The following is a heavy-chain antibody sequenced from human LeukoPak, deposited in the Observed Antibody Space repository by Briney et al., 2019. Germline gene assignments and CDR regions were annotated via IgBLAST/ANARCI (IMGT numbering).Heavy chain of an antibody. V-gene: IGHV3-48*01. Sequence: TGGSLRLSCAASGFTFSSYSMNWVRQAPGKGLEWVSYISSSSSTIYYADSVKGRFTISRDNAKNSLYLQMNSLRAEDTAVYYCARDAPTYYDFWSGYDAFDIWGQGTMVTVSS. D-gene: IGHD3-3*01. CDR1: GFTFSSYS. CDR2: ISSSSSTI. CDR3: ARDAPTYYDFWSGYDAFDI. J-gene: IGHJ3*02.